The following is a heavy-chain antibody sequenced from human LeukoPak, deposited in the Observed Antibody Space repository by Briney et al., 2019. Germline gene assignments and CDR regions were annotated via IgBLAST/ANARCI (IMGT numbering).Heavy chain of an antibody. D-gene: IGHD3/OR15-3a*01. V-gene: IGHV4-39*01. J-gene: IGHJ5*02. Sequence: SETLPLTCTVSAGSISSSSYYWGWIRQPPGKGLEWIGSIYYSGSTYYNPSLKSRVTISVDTSKNQFSLKLGSVTAADTAVYYCARLFGLVITHFNCFDPRGQGTLVTVSS. CDR1: AGSISSSSYY. CDR2: IYYSGST. CDR3: ARLFGLVITHFNCFDP.